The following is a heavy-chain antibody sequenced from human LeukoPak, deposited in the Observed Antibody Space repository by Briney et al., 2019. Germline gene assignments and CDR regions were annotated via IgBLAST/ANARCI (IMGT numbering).Heavy chain of an antibody. V-gene: IGHV3-23*01. J-gene: IGHJ4*02. CDR1: GFSFSSYA. D-gene: IGHD6-19*01. CDR2: ITSGGST. Sequence: GSLRLSCAASGFSFSSYAVTWLRQAPGKGLEWVSVITSGGSTFYAHSVKGRFTISRDNSRNTLYLQMNSLRGDDTAVYYCAKEAADSGWLDYWGQGTLVTVSS. CDR3: AKEAADSGWLDY.